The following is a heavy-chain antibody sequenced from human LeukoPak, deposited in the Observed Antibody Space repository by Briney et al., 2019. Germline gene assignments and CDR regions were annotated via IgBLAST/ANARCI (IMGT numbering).Heavy chain of an antibody. CDR2: IKRDGSEK. D-gene: IGHD6-19*01. CDR3: ARLGPASSGLPESFDY. J-gene: IGHJ4*02. V-gene: IGHV3-7*03. CDR1: GFTFNSYW. Sequence: GGSLRLSCAASGFTFNSYWMNWVRQAPGKGLEWVANIKRDGSEKYYVDSVKGRFTISRDNAKNSLDLQMNSLRVEDTAVYYCARLGPASSGLPESFDYWGQGTLVTVSS.